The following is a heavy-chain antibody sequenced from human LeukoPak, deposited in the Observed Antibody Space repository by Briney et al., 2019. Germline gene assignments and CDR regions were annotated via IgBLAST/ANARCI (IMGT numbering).Heavy chain of an antibody. Sequence: PGGSLRLSCAASGFTFSTYTMNWVRQAPGKGLEWVSSITTSSSYIYYADSVKGRFTISRDNAKNSLYLQMNSLRAEDTAVYYCARYSGSYVDYWGQGTLVTVSS. D-gene: IGHD1-26*01. J-gene: IGHJ4*02. CDR3: ARYSGSYVDY. CDR2: ITTSSSYI. V-gene: IGHV3-21*01. CDR1: GFTFSTYT.